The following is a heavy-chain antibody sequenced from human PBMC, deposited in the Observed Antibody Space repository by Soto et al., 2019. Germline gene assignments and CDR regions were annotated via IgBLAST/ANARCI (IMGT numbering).Heavy chain of an antibody. CDR3: ARVLGTYYYYVMDV. V-gene: IGHV1-69*06. CDR1: GGTFSNYA. CDR2: LIPVSGTS. Sequence: QVQLVQSGAEVKKPGSSVNVSCKASGGTFSNYAITWVRQAPGQGLEWMGGLIPVSGTSNYAQTSQDRVTIIATKFQGRVTIFAERSTNTIYMPMPSLRSEDTAVYYCARVLGTYYYYVMDVWGQGTTVSVSS. J-gene: IGHJ6*02. D-gene: IGHD1-26*01.